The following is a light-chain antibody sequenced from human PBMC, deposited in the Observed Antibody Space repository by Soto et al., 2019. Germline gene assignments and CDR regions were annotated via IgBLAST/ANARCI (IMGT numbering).Light chain of an antibody. CDR3: QQRSNWPPFT. J-gene: IGKJ3*01. V-gene: IGKV3-11*01. CDR2: DAS. CDR1: QSVGSY. Sequence: EIVLTQSPATLYLSPGESATLSCRASQSVGSYLAWYQQKPGQAPRLLIYDASNRATGIPARFSGSGSGTDFTLTISTLEPEDFAVYYCQQRSNWPPFTFGPGTKVDIK.